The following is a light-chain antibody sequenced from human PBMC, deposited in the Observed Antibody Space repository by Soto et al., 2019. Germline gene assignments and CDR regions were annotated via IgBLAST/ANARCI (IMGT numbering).Light chain of an antibody. J-gene: IGKJ1*01. CDR2: DAS. Sequence: DIQMTQSPSTLSASVGDRVTITCRASQSISAWLAWYQQKPGKAHKLLIYDASILESGVPSRFSGSGSGTEFSLTISSLQPDDFATYSCQQYSSYRTFGQGTKVEIK. V-gene: IGKV1-5*01. CDR3: QQYSSYRT. CDR1: QSISAW.